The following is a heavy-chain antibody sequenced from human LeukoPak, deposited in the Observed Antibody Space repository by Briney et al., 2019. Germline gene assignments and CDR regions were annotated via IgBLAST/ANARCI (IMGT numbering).Heavy chain of an antibody. CDR2: IFYSGTT. CDR3: ARGVRLNYFDY. J-gene: IGHJ4*02. D-gene: IGHD3-10*01. CDR1: SGSLTSGHNY. Sequence: SETLSLTCTVSSGSLTSGHNYWGWIRQAPGTGLEWIGSIFYSGTTYYNPSLKSRVTMSIDTSKNQFSLKLSSVTAADTAVYYCARGVRLNYFDYWGQGTLVTVSS. V-gene: IGHV4-39*07.